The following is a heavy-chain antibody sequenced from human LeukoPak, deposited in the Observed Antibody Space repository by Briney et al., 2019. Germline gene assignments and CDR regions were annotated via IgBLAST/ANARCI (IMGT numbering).Heavy chain of an antibody. D-gene: IGHD6-19*01. V-gene: IGHV3-9*01. CDR2: ISWNSGSI. CDR1: GFTFDDYA. CDR3: AKAREQWLVRAGFDY. Sequence: GGSLRLSCAASGFTFDDYAMHWVRQAPGKGLEWVSGISWNSGSIGYADSVKGRFTISRGNAKNSLYLQMNSLRAEDTALYYCAKAREQWLVRAGFDYWGQGTLVTVSS. J-gene: IGHJ4*02.